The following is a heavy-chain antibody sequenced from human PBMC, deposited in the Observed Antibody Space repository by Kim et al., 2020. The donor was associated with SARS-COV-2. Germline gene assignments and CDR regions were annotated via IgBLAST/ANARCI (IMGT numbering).Heavy chain of an antibody. CDR2: ISSSSSTI. Sequence: GGSLRLSCAASGFTFSSYSMNWVRQAPGKGLEWVSYISSSSSTIYSADSVKGRFTISRDNAKNSLYLQMNSLRAEDTALYYCARNGLYFDYWGQGTLVTV. CDR1: GFTFSSYS. J-gene: IGHJ4*02. V-gene: IGHV3-48*04. D-gene: IGHD2-8*01. CDR3: ARNGLYFDY.